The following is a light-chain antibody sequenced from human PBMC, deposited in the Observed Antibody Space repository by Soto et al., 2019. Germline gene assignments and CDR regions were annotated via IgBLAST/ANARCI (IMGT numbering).Light chain of an antibody. CDR3: QQYMSSVT. J-gene: IGKJ1*01. CDR1: QSVDTTF. Sequence: EIVLTQSPGSLSLSPGQRATLSCRASQSVDTTFFAWYQKKPGQAPRLLIYGASKRATGIPDRFSGSGSGTVFTLIISRLEPEDFAVYYYQQYMSSVTFGQGTKVEIK. V-gene: IGKV3-20*01. CDR2: GAS.